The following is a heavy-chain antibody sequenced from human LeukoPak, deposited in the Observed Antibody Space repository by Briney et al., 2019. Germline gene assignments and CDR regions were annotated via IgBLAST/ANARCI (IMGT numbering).Heavy chain of an antibody. CDR3: ASLGGYYESSSYSQLDAFDI. CDR2: VHHSGTA. D-gene: IGHD3-22*01. V-gene: IGHV4-59*01. CDR1: NGSIRNYF. J-gene: IGHJ3*02. Sequence: PSETLSLTCTVSNGSIRNYFWSWIRQPPGKGLEWIGYVHHSGTANYNPSLMSRVNISIDTSKNRLSLKLSSVTAADTALYYCASLGGYYESSSYSQLDAFDIWGKGTIVTVSS.